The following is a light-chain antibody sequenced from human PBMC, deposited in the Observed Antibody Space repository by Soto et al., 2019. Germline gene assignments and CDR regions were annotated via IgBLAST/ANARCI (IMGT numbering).Light chain of an antibody. Sequence: DIQMTKSPSSLSASVGDRVTITCRARQSISSYLNWYQQKPGKAPKLLIYAASSLQSGVPSRFSGSGSGTDFTLTIRSLQPEDFTTYYCQQSYSTPLTFRGGTNVEIQ. CDR3: QQSYSTPLT. V-gene: IGKV1-39*01. CDR2: AAS. CDR1: QSISSY. J-gene: IGKJ4*01.